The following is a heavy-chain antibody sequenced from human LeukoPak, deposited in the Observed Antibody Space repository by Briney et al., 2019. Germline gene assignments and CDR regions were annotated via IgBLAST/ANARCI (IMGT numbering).Heavy chain of an antibody. CDR3: ARNYCSSTSCHMGRGYFDP. CDR1: GGSISSGDYY. CDR2: IYYSGST. D-gene: IGHD2-2*02. J-gene: IGHJ5*02. V-gene: IGHV4-39*01. Sequence: SQTLSLTCTVSGGSISSGDYYWSWIRQPPGKGLEWIGSIYYSGSTYYNPSLKSRVTISVDTSKNQFSLKLSSVTAADTAVYYCARNYCSSTSCHMGRGYFDPWSQGTLVTVSS.